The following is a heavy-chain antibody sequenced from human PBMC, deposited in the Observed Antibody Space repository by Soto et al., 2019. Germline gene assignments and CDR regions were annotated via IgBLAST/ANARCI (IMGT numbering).Heavy chain of an antibody. CDR2: TYYRSKWYN. Sequence: SQTLSLTCAISGDSVSSNSAAWNWIRQSPSRGLEWLGRTYYRSKWYNDYAVSVKSRITINPDTSKNQLSLQLNSVTPEDTTVYYCAREGDYDFWSGRSGYGMDVWGQGTTVTVSS. CDR3: AREGDYDFWSGRSGYGMDV. J-gene: IGHJ6*02. D-gene: IGHD3-3*01. V-gene: IGHV6-1*01. CDR1: GDSVSSNSAA.